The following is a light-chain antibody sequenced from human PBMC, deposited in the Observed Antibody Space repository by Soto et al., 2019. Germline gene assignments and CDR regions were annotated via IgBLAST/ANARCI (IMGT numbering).Light chain of an antibody. Sequence: EIVLTQSPGTVSLSPGERATLSCRASQSFSSSQLAWYQHKRGQAPRLLIYDASNRATGIPARFSGSGSGTDFTLTISSLEPEDFAVYYCQQRSNWPPWTFGQGTKVDIK. V-gene: IGKV3D-20*02. CDR2: DAS. CDR1: QSFSSS. J-gene: IGKJ1*01. CDR3: QQRSNWPPWT.